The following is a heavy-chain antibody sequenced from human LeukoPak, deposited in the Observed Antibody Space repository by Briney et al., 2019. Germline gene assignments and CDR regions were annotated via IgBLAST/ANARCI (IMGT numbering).Heavy chain of an antibody. CDR3: AKGKGESSGYDYLLDS. D-gene: IGHD5-12*01. CDR2: ISNDGKNI. CDR1: GFTFSACG. Sequence: GGSLRLSCAASGFTFSACGMHWVRQAPGKGLEWVAVISNDGKNIHYADSVKGRFTISRDNSKNTLYMQLNSLRAEDTSVYYCAKGKGESSGYDYLLDSWGQGTLVTVSS. J-gene: IGHJ4*02. V-gene: IGHV3-30*18.